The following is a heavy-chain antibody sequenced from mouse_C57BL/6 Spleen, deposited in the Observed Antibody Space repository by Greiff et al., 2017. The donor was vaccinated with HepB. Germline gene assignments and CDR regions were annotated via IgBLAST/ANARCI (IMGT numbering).Heavy chain of an antibody. CDR3: ASALIYWGAMDY. D-gene: IGHD2-1*01. CDR2: ISDGGSYT. V-gene: IGHV5-4*03. CDR1: GFTFSSYA. J-gene: IGHJ4*01. Sequence: EVKLMESGGGLVKPGGSLKLSCAASGFTFSSYAMSWVRQTPEKRLEWVATISDGGSYTYYPDNVKGRFTISRDNAKNNLYLQMSHLKSEDTAMYYFASALIYWGAMDYWGQGTSVTVSS.